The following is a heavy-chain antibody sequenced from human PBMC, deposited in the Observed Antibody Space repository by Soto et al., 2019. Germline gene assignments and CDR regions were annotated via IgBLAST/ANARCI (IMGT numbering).Heavy chain of an antibody. Sequence: PGGSLRLSCAASGFIFSDHYMDWVRQAPGKGLEWVGRTRNKANSYTTEYAASVKGRFTISRDDSKNSLYLQMNSLRAEDTAVYYCARDNGVVGPAQTKSWGQGTLVTVSS. D-gene: IGHD2-15*01. J-gene: IGHJ4*02. CDR2: TRNKANSYTT. CDR3: ARDNGVVGPAQTKS. V-gene: IGHV3-72*01. CDR1: GFIFSDHY.